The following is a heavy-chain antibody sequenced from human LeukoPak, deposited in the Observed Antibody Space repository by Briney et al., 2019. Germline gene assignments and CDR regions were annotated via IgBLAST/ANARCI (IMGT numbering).Heavy chain of an antibody. D-gene: IGHD3-22*01. CDR3: AKDQGYDTSGYYYDFDY. J-gene: IGHJ4*02. CDR2: MSYDGCNK. V-gene: IGHV3-30*18. CDR1: GFTFSSYG. Sequence: GGSLRLSCAASGFTFSSYGMHWVRQAPGKGLEWVAVMSYDGCNKYYADSVKGRFTISRDNSKNTLYLQMNSLRAEDTAVYYCAKDQGYDTSGYYYDFDYWGQGTLVTVSS.